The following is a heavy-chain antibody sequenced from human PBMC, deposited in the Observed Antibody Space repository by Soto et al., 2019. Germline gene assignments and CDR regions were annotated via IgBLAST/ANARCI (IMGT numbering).Heavy chain of an antibody. CDR3: ARAGVRWPPKGYYFDY. J-gene: IGHJ4*02. D-gene: IGHD4-17*01. CDR1: GFTVSSNY. V-gene: IGHV3-53*01. Sequence: PGGSLRLSCAASGFTVSSNYMSWVRQAPGKGLEWVSVIYSGGSTYYADSVKGRFTISRDNSKNTLYLQMNSLRAEDTAVYYCARAGVRWPPKGYYFDYWGQGTLVTVSS. CDR2: IYSGGST.